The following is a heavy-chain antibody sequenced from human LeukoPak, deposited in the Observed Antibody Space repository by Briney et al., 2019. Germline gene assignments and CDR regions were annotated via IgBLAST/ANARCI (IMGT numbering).Heavy chain of an antibody. V-gene: IGHV4-39*02. CDR3: ARDYLGAGTVGATSGY. CDR2: IYFSGNT. D-gene: IGHD1-26*01. J-gene: IGHJ4*02. Sequence: SETLSLTCTVSGGSITSSSFYWGWVRQPPGKGLERIGSIYFSGNTYYNPSLKSRLTISVDTSKNQFSLNLSSVTAADTAVYYCARDYLGAGTVGATSGYWGQGTLVTVSS. CDR1: GGSITSSSFY.